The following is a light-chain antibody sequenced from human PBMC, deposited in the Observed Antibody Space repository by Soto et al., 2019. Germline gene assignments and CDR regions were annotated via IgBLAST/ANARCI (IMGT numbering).Light chain of an antibody. CDR3: QHYDSSPYT. J-gene: IGKJ2*01. Sequence: EIVLTQSPGTLSLSPGERATLSCRASQSVSRSYLAWYQQKPGQAPRLLIYGASTRATGIPDSFSGSGSGTDFTLTISRLEPEDFAVYYCQHYDSSPYTFGQGTKLEIK. CDR1: QSVSRSY. CDR2: GAS. V-gene: IGKV3-20*01.